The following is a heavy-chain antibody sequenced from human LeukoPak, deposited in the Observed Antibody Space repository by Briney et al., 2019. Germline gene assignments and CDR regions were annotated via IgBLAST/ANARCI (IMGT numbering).Heavy chain of an antibody. V-gene: IGHV1-2*06. D-gene: IGHD3-22*01. CDR2: INPNSGGT. J-gene: IGHJ5*02. Sequence: GASVKVSCKASGYTFTGYYMHWVRQAPGQGLEWMGRINPNSGGTNYAQKFQGRVTMTRDTSISTAYMELSRLRSDDTAVYYCARGPLTYYYDSSGYAWGQGTLVTVSS. CDR3: ARGPLTYYYDSSGYA. CDR1: GYTFTGYY.